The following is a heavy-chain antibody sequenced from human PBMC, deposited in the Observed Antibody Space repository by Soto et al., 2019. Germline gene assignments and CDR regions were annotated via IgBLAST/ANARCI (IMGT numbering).Heavy chain of an antibody. CDR1: GFTFNSYA. V-gene: IGHV3-23*01. CDR2: ISDSGGRT. D-gene: IGHD1-20*01. Sequence: GGSLRLSCAASGFTFNSYAMTWVRQAPGKGLEWVSVISDSGGRTYYPDSVKGRFAISRDTSKNTLYLQMSSLRVEDTAVYYCATTSQITRYSPLFYWGQEPLFPVPS. CDR3: ATTSQITRYSPLFY. J-gene: IGHJ4*02.